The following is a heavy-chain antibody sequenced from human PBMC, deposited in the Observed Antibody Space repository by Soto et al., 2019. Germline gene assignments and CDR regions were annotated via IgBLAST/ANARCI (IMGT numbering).Heavy chain of an antibody. V-gene: IGHV3-23*01. CDR2: ISGSGGST. D-gene: IGHD4-17*01. J-gene: IGHJ6*02. CDR1: GFTSSRYA. Sequence: GGSLRLSCAAAGFTSSRYAMNWVRQAPGKGLEWVSGISGSGGSTYYADSVKGRFTISRDHSKNTLYLQTNSLRAEDTAVYYCAKTFDYGESIYYYGMDVWGQGTTVTVSS. CDR3: AKTFDYGESIYYYGMDV.